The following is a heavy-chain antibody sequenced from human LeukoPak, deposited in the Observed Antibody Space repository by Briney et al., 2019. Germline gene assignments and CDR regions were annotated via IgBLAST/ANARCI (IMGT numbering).Heavy chain of an antibody. J-gene: IGHJ4*02. CDR2: IYGGGST. CDR3: ARDRSIAAAMDY. V-gene: IGHV3-53*01. Sequence: GGSLRLSCAASGFTVSSNYMSWVRQAPGKGLEWVSVIYGGGSTYYADSVKGRFTISRDSSKNTLYLQMNSLRAEDTAVYYCARDRSIAAAMDYWGQGTLVTVSS. D-gene: IGHD6-13*01. CDR1: GFTVSSNY.